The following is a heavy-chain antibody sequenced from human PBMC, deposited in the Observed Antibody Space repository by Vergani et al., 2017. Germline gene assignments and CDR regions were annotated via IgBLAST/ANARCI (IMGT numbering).Heavy chain of an antibody. J-gene: IGHJ5*02. Sequence: EVQLEESGGGLVLPGRSLRLSCVASGLTSAGYAMHLVRQAPGKGLEWVSGISWNSNSIGYADSVKGRFTISRDNAKNSLYLQMNSLRAEDTALYYCAKDLGTSSGGGWFDPWGQGTLVTVSS. V-gene: IGHV3-9*02. D-gene: IGHD6-6*01. CDR3: AKDLGTSSGGGWFDP. CDR1: GLTSAGYA. CDR2: ISWNSNSI.